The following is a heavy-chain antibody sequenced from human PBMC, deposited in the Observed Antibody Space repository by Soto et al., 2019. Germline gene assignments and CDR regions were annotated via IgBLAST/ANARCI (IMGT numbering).Heavy chain of an antibody. CDR3: ASHLLPTNWGGGCFDY. J-gene: IGHJ4*02. CDR2: INHSGST. CDR1: GGSFSGYY. Sequence: SETLSLTCAVYGGSFSGYYWSWIGQRPGKGLEWIGEINHSGSTNYNPSLKSRVTISVDTSKNQFSLKLSAVTAADTAVYYCASHLLPTNWGGGCFDYWCQGPLVTVS. V-gene: IGHV4-34*01. D-gene: IGHD7-27*01.